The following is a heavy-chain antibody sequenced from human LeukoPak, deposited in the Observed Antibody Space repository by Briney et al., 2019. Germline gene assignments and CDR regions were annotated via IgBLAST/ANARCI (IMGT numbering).Heavy chain of an antibody. CDR2: IIPIFGTA. Sequence: SVNVSCKASGGTFSSYAISWVRQAPGQGLEWMGGIIPIFGTANYAQKFQGRVTITAGESTSTAYMELSSLRSEDTAVYYCAREWFGESLDYWGQGTLVTVSS. CDR3: AREWFGESLDY. D-gene: IGHD3-10*01. V-gene: IGHV1-69*01. J-gene: IGHJ4*02. CDR1: GGTFSSYA.